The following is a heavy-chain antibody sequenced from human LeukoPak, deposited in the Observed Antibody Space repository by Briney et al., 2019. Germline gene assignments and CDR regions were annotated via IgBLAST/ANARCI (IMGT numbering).Heavy chain of an antibody. CDR3: ARVSPGSSSGYFQH. CDR2: INPNSGGT. Sequence: GASVKVSCKASGYTFTGYYMHWVRQAPGQGLEWMGWINPNSGGTNYAQKFQGRVTMTRDTSISTAYMELSRLRSDDTAVHYCARVSPGSSSGYFQHWGQGTLVTVSS. V-gene: IGHV1-2*02. D-gene: IGHD6-6*01. CDR1: GYTFTGYY. J-gene: IGHJ1*01.